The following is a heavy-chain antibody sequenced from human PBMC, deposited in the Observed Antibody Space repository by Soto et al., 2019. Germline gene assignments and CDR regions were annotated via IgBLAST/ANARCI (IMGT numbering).Heavy chain of an antibody. CDR2: INRYSGAT. V-gene: IGHV1-2*02. CDR1: GYIFSANY. J-gene: IGHJ5*02. CDR3: ERAHALGCSSWFGR. D-gene: IGHD3-10*01. Sequence: ASLKVSCKASGYIFSANYIHWVRQAPVHGLEWLGWINRYSGATTYSQKFLGRVCMSADTSASTAYMDLARLKSDATAVYYCERAHALGCSSWFGRWGRGTRV.